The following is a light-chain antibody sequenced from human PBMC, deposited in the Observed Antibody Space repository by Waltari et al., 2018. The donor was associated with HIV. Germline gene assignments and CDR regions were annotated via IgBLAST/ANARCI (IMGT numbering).Light chain of an antibody. Sequence: QLILTQSPSASASLGASVKLTCTLSSGHSTYAIAWLQHQPEKGLRFLMKLNNDGSHTRGDGIPDRFSGSSSGAERYLTISSLQSEDEADYYCQTWDTGPWVFGGGTKLTVL. CDR1: SGHSTYA. V-gene: IGLV4-69*01. CDR2: LNNDGSH. J-gene: IGLJ3*02. CDR3: QTWDTGPWV.